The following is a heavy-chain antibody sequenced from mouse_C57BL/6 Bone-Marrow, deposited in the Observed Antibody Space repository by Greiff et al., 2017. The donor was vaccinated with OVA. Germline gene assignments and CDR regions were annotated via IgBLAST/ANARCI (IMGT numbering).Heavy chain of an antibody. CDR2: ISSGGSYT. CDR3: ARRYYYGSSPDAY. D-gene: IGHD1-1*01. Sequence: EVQGVESGGDLVKPGGSLKLSCAASGFTFSSYGMSWVRQTPDKRLEWVATISSGGSYTYYPDSVKGRFTISRDNAKNTLYLQMSSLKSEDTAMYYCARRYYYGSSPDAYWGQGTLVTVSA. CDR1: GFTFSSYG. V-gene: IGHV5-6*01. J-gene: IGHJ3*01.